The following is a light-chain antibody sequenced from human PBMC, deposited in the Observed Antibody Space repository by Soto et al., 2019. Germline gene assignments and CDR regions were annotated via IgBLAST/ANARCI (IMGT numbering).Light chain of an antibody. J-gene: IGKJ2*01. CDR3: QQYYSSPYT. Sequence: DIVMTQSPDSLAVSLGERATINCKSSQSVSYNSKNYLAWYQQKPGQPPKLLIYWASTRASGVPDRFSGSGSGTDFTLTISSLQSEDVAVYYCQQYYSSPYTFGQGTTLEIK. CDR1: QSVSYNSKNY. V-gene: IGKV4-1*01. CDR2: WAS.